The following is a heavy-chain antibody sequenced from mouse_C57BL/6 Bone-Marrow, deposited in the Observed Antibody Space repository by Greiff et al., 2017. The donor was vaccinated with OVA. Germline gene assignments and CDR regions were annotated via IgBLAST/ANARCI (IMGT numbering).Heavy chain of an antibody. CDR1: GYTFNSYW. D-gene: IGHD1-1*01. Sequence: QVQLKQPGAELVKPGASVKMSCKASGYTFNSYWITWVKQRPGQGLEWIGDIYPGSGSTNYNEKFKSKATLTVDTSSSTAYMQLSILTSEDSAVYNCARGHYYGSRRFAYWGQGTLVTVSA. CDR2: IYPGSGST. V-gene: IGHV1-55*01. J-gene: IGHJ3*01. CDR3: ARGHYYGSRRFAY.